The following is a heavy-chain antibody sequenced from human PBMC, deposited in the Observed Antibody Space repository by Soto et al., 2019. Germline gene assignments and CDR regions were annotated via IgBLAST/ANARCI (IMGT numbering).Heavy chain of an antibody. Sequence: GGSLRLSCAASGFTFSSYAMHWVRQAPGKGLEWVAVISYDGSNKYYADSVKGRFTISRDNSKNTLYLQMNSLRAEDTAVYYCARETYYDFWSGPYYGMDVWGQGTTVTVS. CDR1: GFTFSSYA. J-gene: IGHJ6*02. D-gene: IGHD3-3*01. CDR2: ISYDGSNK. CDR3: ARETYYDFWSGPYYGMDV. V-gene: IGHV3-30-3*01.